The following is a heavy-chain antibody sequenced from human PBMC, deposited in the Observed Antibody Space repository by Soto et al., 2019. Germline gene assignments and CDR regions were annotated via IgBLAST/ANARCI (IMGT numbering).Heavy chain of an antibody. J-gene: IGHJ5*02. Sequence: QVQLQESGPGLVKPSETLSLTCTVSGGSVSSGSYYWSWIRQPPGKGLEWIGYIYYSGSTNYNPSLRSRVTISVDTSKNQFSLKLSSVTAADTAVYYWARATVTPASGWFDPWGQGTLVTVSS. CDR2: IYYSGST. CDR1: GGSVSSGSYY. D-gene: IGHD4-17*01. V-gene: IGHV4-61*01. CDR3: ARATVTPASGWFDP.